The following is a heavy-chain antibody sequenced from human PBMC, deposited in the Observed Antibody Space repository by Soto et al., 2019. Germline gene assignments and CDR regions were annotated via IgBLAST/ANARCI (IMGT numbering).Heavy chain of an antibody. CDR2: INPGNGDT. J-gene: IGHJ6*04. CDR3: ARTDCSSTSCYNYYYYGMEV. V-gene: IGHV1-3*01. Sequence: ASVNVSCKTSGYSFTKYGLHWVRQAPGQRLEWMGWINPGNGDTKYSQKFQGRVTITRDTSATTAYMELSSLRSEDSAVFYCARTDCSSTSCYNYYYYGMEVWGKGTTVIVSS. D-gene: IGHD2-2*01. CDR1: GYSFTKYG.